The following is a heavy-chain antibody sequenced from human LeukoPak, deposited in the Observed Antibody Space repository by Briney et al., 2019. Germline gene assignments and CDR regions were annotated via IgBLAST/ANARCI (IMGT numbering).Heavy chain of an antibody. CDR1: GFTFDDYT. J-gene: IGHJ4*02. CDR2: ISWDGGST. CDR3: ATGARLDY. D-gene: IGHD1-26*01. V-gene: IGHV3-43*01. Sequence: GSLRLSCAASGFTFDDYTMHWVRQAPGKGLEWDSLISWDGGSTYYADSVKGRFTISRDNSKNSLYLQMNSLRTEDTALYYCATGARLDYWGQGTLVTVSS.